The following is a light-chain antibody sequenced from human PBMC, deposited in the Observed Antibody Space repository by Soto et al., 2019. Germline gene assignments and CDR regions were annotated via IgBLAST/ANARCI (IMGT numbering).Light chain of an antibody. CDR1: QTVLYSSNNKNH. Sequence: DIVMTQSPDSLSVSLGERATINCKSSQTVLYSSNNKNHLALYQQRPGQPPKLLFSWASTRESGVPDRFSANGSGTDFTLSISSLQAEDVAFYYCQQYYSTPRTFGQGTKVEIK. J-gene: IGKJ1*01. CDR2: WAS. CDR3: QQYYSTPRT. V-gene: IGKV4-1*01.